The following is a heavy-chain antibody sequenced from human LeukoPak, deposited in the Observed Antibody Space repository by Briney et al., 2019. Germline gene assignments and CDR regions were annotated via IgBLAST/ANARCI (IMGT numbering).Heavy chain of an antibody. V-gene: IGHV1-3*03. J-gene: IGHJ4*02. Sequence: ASVKVSCKASGYTFTSYSMHWVRQAPGQRLEWMGWINADNGDTKYSQEFQARVTISRDTSASTAYMELSSLRSEDTAVYYCARVAEAAAFDSWGQGTLVTVSS. D-gene: IGHD6-13*01. CDR3: ARVAEAAAFDS. CDR2: INADNGDT. CDR1: GYTFTSYS.